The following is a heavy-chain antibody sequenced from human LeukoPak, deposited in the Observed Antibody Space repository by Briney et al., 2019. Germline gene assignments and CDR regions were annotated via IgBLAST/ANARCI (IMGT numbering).Heavy chain of an antibody. D-gene: IGHD2-15*01. V-gene: IGHV4-61*01. J-gene: IGHJ4*02. Sequence: PSETLSLTCAVSGGSVSSGSYYWSWIRQPPGKGLEWIGYIYYSGSTNYNPSLKSRVTISVDTSKNQFSLKLSSVTAADTAVYYCARTMDIVVVVAAAFDYWGQGTLVTVSS. CDR1: GGSVSSGSYY. CDR2: IYYSGST. CDR3: ARTMDIVVVVAAAFDY.